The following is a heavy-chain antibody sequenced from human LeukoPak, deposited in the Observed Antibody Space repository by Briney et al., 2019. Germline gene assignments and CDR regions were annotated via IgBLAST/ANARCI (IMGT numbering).Heavy chain of an antibody. V-gene: IGHV4-39*02. J-gene: IGHJ5*02. CDR3: AREGFRVHWFDP. D-gene: IGHD2-2*01. CDR2: IYYSGST. CDR1: GGSISSSSYY. Sequence: PSETLSLTCTVSGGSISSSSYYWGWIRQPPGKGLEWIGSIYYSGSTYYNPSLKSRVTISVDTSKNQFSLKLSSVTAADTAVYYCAREGFRVHWFDPWGQGTLVTVSS.